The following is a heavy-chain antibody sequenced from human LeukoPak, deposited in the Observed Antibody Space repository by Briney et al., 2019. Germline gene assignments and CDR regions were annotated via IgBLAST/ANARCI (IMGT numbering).Heavy chain of an antibody. V-gene: IGHV3-23*01. CDR3: AKDTSIGRYCTNGVCSPFDY. CDR2: ISDTGATT. J-gene: IGHJ4*02. D-gene: IGHD2-8*01. Sequence: GGSLRLSCAASGFTFSNYTMSWVRQAPGKGLEWVSAISDTGATTYDADSVKGRFTISRDNSRSTLYLQMNSLRAEDTALYYCAKDTSIGRYCTNGVCSPFDYWGQGTLVTVSS. CDR1: GFTFSNYT.